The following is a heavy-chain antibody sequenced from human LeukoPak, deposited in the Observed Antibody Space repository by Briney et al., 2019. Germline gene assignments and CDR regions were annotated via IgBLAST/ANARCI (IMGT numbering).Heavy chain of an antibody. Sequence: GGSLRLSCAASGFTFSSYSMIWVRQAPGKGLEWISSISSSSSYIYYADSVKGRFTISRDNAKNSLYLQMNSLRAEDTAVYYCARVSTNDFFWSGYYPDGYYYGMDVWGQGTTVTVSS. V-gene: IGHV3-21*01. D-gene: IGHD3-3*01. CDR2: ISSSSSYI. CDR3: ARVSTNDFFWSGYYPDGYYYGMDV. J-gene: IGHJ6*02. CDR1: GFTFSSYS.